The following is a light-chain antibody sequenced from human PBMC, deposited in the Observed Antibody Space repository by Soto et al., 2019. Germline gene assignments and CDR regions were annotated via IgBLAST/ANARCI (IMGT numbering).Light chain of an antibody. CDR3: QHYNSYSEA. CDR2: KES. Sequence: DIQMTQSPSTLSGAVGDRVTITCLSSQTISSWLAWYQQKPGKAPKLLIYKESTLKSGVPSRFSGSGSGTEFTLTISSLQPDDFATYYCQHYNSYSEAFGQGTKVELK. CDR1: QTISSW. J-gene: IGKJ1*01. V-gene: IGKV1-5*03.